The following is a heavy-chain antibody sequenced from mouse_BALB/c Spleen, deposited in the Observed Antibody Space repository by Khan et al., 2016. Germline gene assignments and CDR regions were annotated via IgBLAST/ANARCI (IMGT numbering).Heavy chain of an antibody. CDR3: NAIYYGNYIYFDY. V-gene: IGHV14-4*02. D-gene: IGHD2-1*01. J-gene: IGHJ2*01. CDR1: GFNIKDYY. Sequence: EVQLQESGAELVRSGASVRLSCTASGFNIKDYYIHWVKQRPEQGLEWIGWIDPENGATEYAPKFQGKATMTADTSSNTAHLQLSRLTSEDTAVYYCNAIYYGNYIYFDYWGQGTTLTVSS. CDR2: IDPENGAT.